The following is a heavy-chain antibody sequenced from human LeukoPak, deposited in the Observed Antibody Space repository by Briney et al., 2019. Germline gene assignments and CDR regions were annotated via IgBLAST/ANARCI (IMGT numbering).Heavy chain of an antibody. V-gene: IGHV4-4*07. CDR1: GGSINNYY. CDR3: ARRRYCSADICSGGDAFDI. D-gene: IGHD2-15*01. J-gene: IGHJ3*02. Sequence: SETLSLTCTVSGGSINNYYWSWIRQPAGKGLEWIGRIYTRGSTNYNPSLKSRVTMSADTSKNQFSLKLSSVTAADTAVYYCARRRYCSADICSGGDAFDIWGQGTMVSVSS. CDR2: IYTRGST.